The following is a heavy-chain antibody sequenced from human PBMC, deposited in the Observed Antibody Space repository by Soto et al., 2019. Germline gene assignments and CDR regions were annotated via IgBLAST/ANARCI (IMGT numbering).Heavy chain of an antibody. CDR2: INAGNGNT. CDR1: GYTFTSYA. J-gene: IGHJ4*02. CDR3: ARDQGGWRSQVPFHF. D-gene: IGHD6-19*01. Sequence: GASVKVSCKASGYTFTSYAMHWVRQAPGQRLEWMGWINAGNGNTKYSQKFQGRVTITRDTSASTAYMELSSLRSEDTAVFYCARDQGGWRSQVPFHFWGQGTLVTVSS. V-gene: IGHV1-3*01.